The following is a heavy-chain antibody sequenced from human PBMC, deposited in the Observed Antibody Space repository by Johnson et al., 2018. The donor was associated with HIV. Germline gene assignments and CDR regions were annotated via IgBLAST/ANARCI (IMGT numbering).Heavy chain of an antibody. J-gene: IGHJ3*01. CDR2: RRYDGSNK. D-gene: IGHD6-19*01. CDR1: GFTFSSYG. Sequence: VQLVESGGGVVQPGGSLRLSCAASGFTFSSYGMHWVRQAPGKGLEWVAFRRYDGSNKYYADSVKGRFTISRDNSKNTLYLQMNSLRAEDTAVYYCAKRRVAGDDAFDVWGQGTMVIVSS. CDR3: AKRRVAGDDAFDV. V-gene: IGHV3-30*02.